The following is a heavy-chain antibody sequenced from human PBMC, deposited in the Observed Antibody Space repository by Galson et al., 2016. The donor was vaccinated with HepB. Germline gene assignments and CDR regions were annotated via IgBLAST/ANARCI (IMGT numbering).Heavy chain of an antibody. Sequence: SVKVSCKASGYKFIDYYIHWVRQAPEEGLQWMGWINPNSGDTKSAQTFQGRVTMTRDTSITTVFMELNSLRSDDTAVYFCARAVSTGGYMILSEHWGRGTLVTVSS. J-gene: IGHJ1*01. CDR1: GYKFIDYY. CDR3: ARAVSTGGYMILSEH. D-gene: IGHD2-8*02. V-gene: IGHV1-2*02. CDR2: INPNSGDT.